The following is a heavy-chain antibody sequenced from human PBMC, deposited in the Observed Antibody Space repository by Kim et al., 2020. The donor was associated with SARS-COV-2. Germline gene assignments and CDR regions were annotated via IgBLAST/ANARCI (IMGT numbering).Heavy chain of an antibody. CDR3: AREGGNIVVFDP. CDR2: INAYNGNT. CDR1: GYTFDTYG. V-gene: IGHV1-18*04. Sequence: ASVNVSCKASGYTFDTYGITWIRQAPGQGLEWVGYINAYNGNTNYLQKLQGRVTVTADTSTSTAYLELRNLRSDDTAVYYCAREGGNIVVFDPWGQGTLVTVSA. D-gene: IGHD2-15*01. J-gene: IGHJ5*02.